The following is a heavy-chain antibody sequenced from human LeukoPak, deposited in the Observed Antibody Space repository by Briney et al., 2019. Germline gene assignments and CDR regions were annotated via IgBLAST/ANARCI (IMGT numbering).Heavy chain of an antibody. Sequence: PGGSLRLSCAASGFTFSSYGMHWVRQAPGKGLEWVAAIWYDGSNKYYADSVKGRFTISRDNSKNTMYLQMNSLRAEDTAVYYCAKGGCSGGSCYSRYNWFDPWGQGTLVTVSS. CDR3: AKGGCSGGSCYSRYNWFDP. V-gene: IGHV3-33*06. CDR2: IWYDGSNK. J-gene: IGHJ5*02. CDR1: GFTFSSYG. D-gene: IGHD2-15*01.